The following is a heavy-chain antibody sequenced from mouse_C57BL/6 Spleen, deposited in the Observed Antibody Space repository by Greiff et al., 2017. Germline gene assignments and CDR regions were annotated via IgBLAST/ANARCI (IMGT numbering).Heavy chain of an antibody. CDR2: ISSGGSYT. V-gene: IGHV5-6*01. CDR1: GFTFSSYG. J-gene: IGHJ4*01. Sequence: EVQGVESGGDLVKPGGSLKLSCAASGFTFSSYGMSWVRQTPDKRLEWVATISSGGSYTYCPDSVKGRFTISRDNAKNTLYLQMSSLKSEDTAMYYCARRPGDYAMDYWGQGTSVTVSS. CDR3: ARRPGDYAMDY.